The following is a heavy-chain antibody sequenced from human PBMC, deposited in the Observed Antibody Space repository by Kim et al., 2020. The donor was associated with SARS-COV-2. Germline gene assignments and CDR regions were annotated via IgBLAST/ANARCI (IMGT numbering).Heavy chain of an antibody. V-gene: IGHV7-4-1*02. CDR3: AREHGYSSGWTPGD. Sequence: ASVKVSCKTSGYTFSDYSMNWVRQAPGQGLEWMGWINTHTGKSTHARGFTGRFVFSLDTSVSTAYLEITSLEAEDTAIYYCAREHGYSSGWTPGDWGQGTLVTVSS. J-gene: IGHJ4*01. CDR1: GYTFSDYS. D-gene: IGHD6-19*01. CDR2: INTHTGKS.